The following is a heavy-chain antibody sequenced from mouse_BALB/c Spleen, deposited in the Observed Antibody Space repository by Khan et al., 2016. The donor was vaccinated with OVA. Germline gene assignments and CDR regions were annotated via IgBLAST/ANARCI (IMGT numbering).Heavy chain of an antibody. CDR2: ISPYNDDT. CDR1: GYTFTSYV. CDR3: AKNYRYDVYFDY. D-gene: IGHD2-14*01. V-gene: IGHV1S136*01. J-gene: IGHJ2*01. Sequence: VQLQQSGPELVKPGASVRMSCKASGYTFTSYVMHWVKQKPGQGLEWIGYISPYNDDTKYNEKFKGKATLTSDQSSSTAYMELSSLPSEDSAFYYCAKNYRYDVYFDYWGQGTTLTVSS.